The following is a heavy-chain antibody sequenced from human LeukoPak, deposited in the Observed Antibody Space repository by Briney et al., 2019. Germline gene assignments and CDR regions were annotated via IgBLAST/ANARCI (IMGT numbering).Heavy chain of an antibody. D-gene: IGHD3-10*01. Sequence: SQTLSPTCTVSGGSISSGGYYWSWIRQHPGKGLEWIGYIYYSGVTYYNPSLKSRVTISVDTSKNQFSLKLSSVTAADTAVYYCARDPASYYGSGSYFDSWGQGTLVSVSS. J-gene: IGHJ4*02. CDR1: GGSISSGGYY. V-gene: IGHV4-31*03. CDR2: IYYSGVT. CDR3: ARDPASYYGSGSYFDS.